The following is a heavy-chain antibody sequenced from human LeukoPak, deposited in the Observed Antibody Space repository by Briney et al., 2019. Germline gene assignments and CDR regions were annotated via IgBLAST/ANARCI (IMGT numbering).Heavy chain of an antibody. D-gene: IGHD3-9*01. Sequence: PGRSLRLSCAASGFTFSSYAMHWVRQAPGKGLEWVAVISYDGSNKYYADSVKGRFTISRDNSKNTLYLQMNSLRDEDTAVYYCARDNDWAFHYWGQGTLVTVSS. J-gene: IGHJ4*02. V-gene: IGHV3-30-3*01. CDR2: ISYDGSNK. CDR1: GFTFSSYA. CDR3: ARDNDWAFHY.